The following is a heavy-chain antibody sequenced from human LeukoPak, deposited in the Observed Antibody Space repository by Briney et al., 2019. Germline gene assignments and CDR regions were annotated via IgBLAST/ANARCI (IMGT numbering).Heavy chain of an antibody. J-gene: IGHJ6*03. CDR1: GYTFTSYG. D-gene: IGHD1-1*01. Sequence: ASVKVSCKASGYTFTSYGISWVRQAPGQGLEWMGWISAYNGNTNYAQKLQGRVTMTTDTSTSTAYMELRSLRSDDTAVYYCAATELAEDYMDVWGKGTTVTVSS. CDR3: AATELAEDYMDV. CDR2: ISAYNGNT. V-gene: IGHV1-18*01.